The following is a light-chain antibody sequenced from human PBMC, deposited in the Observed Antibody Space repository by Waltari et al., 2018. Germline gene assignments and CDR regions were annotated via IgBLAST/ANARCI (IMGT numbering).Light chain of an antibody. CDR3: MQALQTWT. CDR1: QSLLHNNGFNY. J-gene: IGKJ1*01. CDR2: LGS. V-gene: IGKV2-28*01. Sequence: DIVMTQSQLSLSVTPGEPASIPCRSSQSLLHNNGFNYLDWYLQKPGQSPQLLIYLGSHRASGVPDRFSGSGSDTDFTLRITRVEAEDVGVYYCMQALQTWTFGQGTKVEIK.